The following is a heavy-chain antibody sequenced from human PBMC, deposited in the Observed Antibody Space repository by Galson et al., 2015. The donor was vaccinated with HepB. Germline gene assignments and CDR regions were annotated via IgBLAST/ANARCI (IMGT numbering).Heavy chain of an antibody. J-gene: IGHJ4*02. V-gene: IGHV3-23*01. CDR1: GFTFSSYG. Sequence: SLRLSCAASGFTFSSYGMHWVRQAPGKGLEWVAAISGSGGSTYYADSVKGRFTISRDNSKNTLYLQMNSLRAEDTAVYYCAKMRGLWFGESPLDYWGQGTLVTVSS. CDR3: AKMRGLWFGESPLDY. D-gene: IGHD3-10*01. CDR2: ISGSGGST.